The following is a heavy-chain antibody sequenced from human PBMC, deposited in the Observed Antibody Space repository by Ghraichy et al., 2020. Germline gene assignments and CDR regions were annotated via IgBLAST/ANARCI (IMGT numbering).Heavy chain of an antibody. CDR3: ASAIEAPGINY. V-gene: IGHV3-48*01. CDR1: GFTFSTSS. CDR2: ISVTSATI. Sequence: GSLNISCAASGFTFSTSSMNWVRQAPGKGLEWLSYISVTSATIYYADSVKDRFTISRDNARNSLYLQMNSLRAEDTAVYYCASAIEAPGINYWGRGTLVTGSS. D-gene: IGHD6-13*01. J-gene: IGHJ4*02.